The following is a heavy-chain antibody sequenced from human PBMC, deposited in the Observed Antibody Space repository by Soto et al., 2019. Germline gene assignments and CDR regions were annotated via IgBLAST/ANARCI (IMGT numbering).Heavy chain of an antibody. J-gene: IGHJ5*02. D-gene: IGHD2-15*01. Sequence: QVQLQESGPGLVKPSQTLSLTCTVSGGSISSGGYYWSWIRQHPGKGLEWIGYIYYRGSTYYNPSLKSRVTISVDTSKNQFSLKLSSVTAADTAVYYCARDLAEYCSGGSCFHWFDPWGQGTLVTVSS. CDR3: ARDLAEYCSGGSCFHWFDP. CDR2: IYYRGST. V-gene: IGHV4-31*03. CDR1: GGSISSGGYY.